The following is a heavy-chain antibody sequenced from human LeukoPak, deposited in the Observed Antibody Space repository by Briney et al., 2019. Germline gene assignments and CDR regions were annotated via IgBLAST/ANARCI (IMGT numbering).Heavy chain of an antibody. CDR3: ARGIRVGGAADAFDI. CDR1: GGTFSSYA. J-gene: IGHJ3*02. D-gene: IGHD6-19*01. CDR2: IIPIFGTA. Sequence: ASVKVSCKASGGTFSSYAISWVRQAPGQGLEWMGRIIPIFGTANYAQKFQGRVTITTDESTSTAYMELSSLRSEDTAAYYCARGIRVGGAADAFDIWGQGTMVTVSS. V-gene: IGHV1-69*05.